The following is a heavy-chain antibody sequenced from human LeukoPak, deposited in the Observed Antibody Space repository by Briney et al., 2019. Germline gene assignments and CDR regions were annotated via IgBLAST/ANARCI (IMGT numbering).Heavy chain of an antibody. CDR1: GFTFDDYA. J-gene: IGHJ4*02. CDR3: AKGSSGIAVATYYFDY. V-gene: IGHV3-9*01. D-gene: IGHD6-19*01. CDR2: ISWNSGSI. Sequence: PGGSLRLSCAASGFTFDDYAMHWVRQAPGKGLEWVSGISWNSGSIGYADSVKGRFTISRDNAKNSLYLQMNSLRAEDTALYYSAKGSSGIAVATYYFDYWGQGTLVTVSS.